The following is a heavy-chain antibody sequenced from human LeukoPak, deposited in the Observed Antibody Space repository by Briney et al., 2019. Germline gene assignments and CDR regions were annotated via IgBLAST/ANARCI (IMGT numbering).Heavy chain of an antibody. CDR3: ARDEYYDYVWGSYRPGPYDF. CDR1: GFTFSNYN. J-gene: IGHJ4*02. CDR2: FGTSSSYI. D-gene: IGHD3-16*02. Sequence: GGSLRLSCAASGFTFSNYNMNWVRQAPGKGLEWVSCFGTSSSYIYYADSVKGRLTITRDNAKNSLYLQMNSLRAEDTAVYYCARDEYYDYVWGSYRPGPYDFWGQGTLVTVSS. V-gene: IGHV3-21*01.